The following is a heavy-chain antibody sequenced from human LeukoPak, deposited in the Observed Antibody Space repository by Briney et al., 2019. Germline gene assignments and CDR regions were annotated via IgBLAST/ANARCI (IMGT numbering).Heavy chain of an antibody. D-gene: IGHD2-2*01. Sequence: PGGSLRLSCVASGFTFSSYSMSWVRQAPGKGLEWVSTFGHSGNTYYADSVKGRFTISRDNSKNTLYLQMNSLRAEDTAVYYCARGDIVVVPAATDYWGQGALVTVSS. J-gene: IGHJ4*02. CDR2: FGHSGNT. CDR1: GFTFSSYS. V-gene: IGHV3-23*01. CDR3: ARGDIVVVPAATDY.